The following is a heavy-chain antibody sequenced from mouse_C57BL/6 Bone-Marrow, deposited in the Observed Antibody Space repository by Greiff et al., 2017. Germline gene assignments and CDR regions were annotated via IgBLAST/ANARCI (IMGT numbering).Heavy chain of an antibody. Sequence: EVQRVESGAELVRPGASVKLSCTASGFNIKDDYMHWVKPRPEQGLEWIGWIDPENGGTEYASKFQGQAPITADTSSNTAYLQLSSLTSEDTAVYYCTTTGSMDYWGQGTSVTVSS. CDR1: GFNIKDDY. V-gene: IGHV14-4*01. J-gene: IGHJ4*01. D-gene: IGHD4-1*01. CDR2: IDPENGGT. CDR3: TTTGSMDY.